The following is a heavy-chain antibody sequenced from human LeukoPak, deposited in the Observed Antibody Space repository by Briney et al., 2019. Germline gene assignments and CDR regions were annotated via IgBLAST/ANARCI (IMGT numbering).Heavy chain of an antibody. CDR2: ISGSGGST. CDR3: AKSQHISLISQYGILDAFDI. CDR1: GFTFSSHA. V-gene: IGHV3-23*01. Sequence: PGGSLRLSCAASGFTFSSHAMSWVRQAPGKGLEWVSAISGSGGSTYYADSVKGRFTISRDNSKNTLYLQMNSLRAEDTAVYYCAKSQHISLISQYGILDAFDIWGQGTMVTVSS. J-gene: IGHJ3*02. D-gene: IGHD2-21*01.